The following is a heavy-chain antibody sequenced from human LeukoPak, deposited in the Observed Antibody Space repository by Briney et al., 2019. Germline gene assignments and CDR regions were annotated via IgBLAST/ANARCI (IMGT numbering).Heavy chain of an antibody. CDR1: SFTFTSYV. Sequence: ASVTVSCKASSFTFTSYVITWVRQAPGQGLEWMGWIITYNGNTHYAQKLQGRVTMTTDTSTSTAYVELRSLRSDDTAVYYCARDFEAVYDSSGYPTYDPWGQGTLVTVSS. D-gene: IGHD3-22*01. CDR2: IITYNGNT. J-gene: IGHJ5*02. CDR3: ARDFEAVYDSSGYPTYDP. V-gene: IGHV1-18*01.